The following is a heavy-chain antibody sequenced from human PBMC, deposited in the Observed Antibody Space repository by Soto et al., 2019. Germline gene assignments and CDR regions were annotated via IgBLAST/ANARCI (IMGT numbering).Heavy chain of an antibody. CDR2: IYHSGST. CDR3: ARDHDGDYGNDDAFDI. CDR1: SGSISSSNW. V-gene: IGHV4-4*02. Sequence: SETLSLTCAVSSGSISSSNWWSWVRQPPGKGLEWIGEIYHSGSTNYNPSLKSRVTISVDKSKNQFSLKLSSVTAADTAVYYCARDHDGDYGNDDAFDIWGQGTMVTVSS. D-gene: IGHD4-17*01. J-gene: IGHJ3*02.